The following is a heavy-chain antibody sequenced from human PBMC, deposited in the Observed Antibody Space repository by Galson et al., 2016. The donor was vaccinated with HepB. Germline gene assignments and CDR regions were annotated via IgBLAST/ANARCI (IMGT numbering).Heavy chain of an antibody. Sequence: ETLSLTCTVSGGSISSSSSYYWGRIRQSPGKGLEWIGSIYYSGSTYYNSSLKSRVSISVDTSKNQFSLRLNSVTAADTAVYSCLAGTGGWFDPWGQGTLVTVSS. CDR1: GGSISSSSSYY. V-gene: IGHV4-39*07. CDR3: LAGTGGWFDP. D-gene: IGHD1-1*01. J-gene: IGHJ5*02. CDR2: IYYSGST.